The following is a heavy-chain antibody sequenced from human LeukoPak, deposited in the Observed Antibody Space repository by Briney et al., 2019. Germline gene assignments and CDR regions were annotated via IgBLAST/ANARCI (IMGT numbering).Heavy chain of an antibody. J-gene: IGHJ3*02. D-gene: IGHD6-25*01. CDR3: ARDSGHASDM. CDR1: GFTFSTYG. CDR2: IWNDGSNK. V-gene: IGHV3-33*01. Sequence: PGRPLRLSCVASGFTFSTYGMHWVRQAPGKGLEWVAVIWNDGSNKYYGDSVKGRFTISRDNSKNTLYLQMNSLRAEDTAVHYCARDSGHASDMWGQGTMVTVSS.